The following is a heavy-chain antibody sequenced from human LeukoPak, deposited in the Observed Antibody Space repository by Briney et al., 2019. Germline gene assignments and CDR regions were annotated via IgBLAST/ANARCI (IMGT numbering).Heavy chain of an antibody. Sequence: GGSLRLSCVVSGFPFNSYCMSWVRQAPGKGLEWVANIKHDGSETYYVDSVKGRFTISRDNAKNSLYLQMNSLRAADTAVYYCARRGGAADYWGQGTLVTVSS. D-gene: IGHD3-16*01. CDR3: ARRGGAADY. CDR2: IKHDGSET. J-gene: IGHJ4*02. V-gene: IGHV3-7*01. CDR1: GFPFNSYC.